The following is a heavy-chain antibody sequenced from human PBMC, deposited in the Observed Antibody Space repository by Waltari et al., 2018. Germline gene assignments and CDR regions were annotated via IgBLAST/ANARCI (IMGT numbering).Heavy chain of an antibody. D-gene: IGHD3-3*01. CDR2: ISAYNGNT. V-gene: IGHV1-18*01. J-gene: IGHJ4*02. CDR1: GYTFTSYG. Sequence: QVQLVQTGAEVKKPGASVKVSCKASGYTFTSYGISWVRQAPGQGLRWMGWISAYNGNTNYAQKRQGRVTMTTDTSTSTAYMELRSLRSDDTAVYYCARVRYYDFWSSYHGYSLLFDYWGQGTLVTVSS. CDR3: ARVRYYDFWSSYHGYSLLFDY.